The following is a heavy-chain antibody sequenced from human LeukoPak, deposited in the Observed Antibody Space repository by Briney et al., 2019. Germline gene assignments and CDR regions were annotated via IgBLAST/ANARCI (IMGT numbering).Heavy chain of an antibody. J-gene: IGHJ4*02. Sequence: GGSLRLSLSASGLTLSNHGMSLVRQAPGKGLEWVSAISGSGGSTYYADSVKGRIPISKDNSKNTLYMPINSLRAEDRAVYSCEKGGAMVFHYDSSGYYGWAYWGQGTLVTVS. D-gene: IGHD3-22*01. CDR1: GLTLSNHG. V-gene: IGHV3-23*01. CDR3: EKGGAMVFHYDSSGYYGWAY. CDR2: ISGSGGST.